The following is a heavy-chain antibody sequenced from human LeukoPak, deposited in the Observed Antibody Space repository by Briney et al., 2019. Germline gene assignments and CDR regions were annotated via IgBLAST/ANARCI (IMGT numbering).Heavy chain of an antibody. Sequence: GGSLRLSCAASGFTFSSYGMHWVRQAPGKGLEWVAVIWYDGSNKYYADSVKGRFTISRDNSKNTLYLQMNSLRAEDTAVYYCAKAARRELPDAFDIWGQGTMVTVSS. CDR1: GFTFSSYG. V-gene: IGHV3-30*02. CDR3: AKAARRELPDAFDI. J-gene: IGHJ3*02. D-gene: IGHD1-26*01. CDR2: IWYDGSNK.